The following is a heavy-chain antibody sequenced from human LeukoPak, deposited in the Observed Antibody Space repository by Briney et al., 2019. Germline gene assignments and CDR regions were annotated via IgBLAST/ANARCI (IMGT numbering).Heavy chain of an antibody. CDR2: VSGSGVST. Sequence: GGSLRLSCAASGFTFSSYTFSTYAMSWVRQAPGKGLEWISAVSGSGVSTYYADSVKGRFTISRDNSKNTLYLQMNGLRAEVTAVYYCAKGVEDSGIYYYYYMDVWGKGTTVTVSS. V-gene: IGHV3-23*01. CDR1: GFTFSSYTFSTYA. J-gene: IGHJ6*03. CDR3: AKGVEDSGIYYYYYMDV. D-gene: IGHD2-15*01.